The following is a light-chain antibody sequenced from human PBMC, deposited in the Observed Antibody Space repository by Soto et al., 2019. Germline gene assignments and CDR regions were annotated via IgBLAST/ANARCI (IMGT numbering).Light chain of an antibody. Sequence: EMVLTQSPATLSGSPGERVTLSCRASRSISRNLAWYQQKAGQAPRLLIYGASTRATGIPVRFSGRGSGTEFTLTINGLQSEDFATYYCQPHNNWPVVTFGGGTRVEIK. J-gene: IGKJ4*01. CDR1: RSISRN. V-gene: IGKV3-15*01. CDR3: QPHNNWPVVT. CDR2: GAS.